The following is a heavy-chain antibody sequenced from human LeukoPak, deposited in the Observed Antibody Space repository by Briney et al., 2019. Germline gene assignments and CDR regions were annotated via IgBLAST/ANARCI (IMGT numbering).Heavy chain of an antibody. D-gene: IGHD3-22*01. CDR1: GFTFSSYA. Sequence: GGSLRLSCAASGFTFSSYAMSWVRQAPGKGLEWVAVISYDGSNKYYADSVKGRFTISRDNSKNTLYLQMNSLRAEDTAVYYCAKDYYDSSGYYYFDDWGQGTLVTVSS. V-gene: IGHV3-30*04. CDR2: ISYDGSNK. CDR3: AKDYYDSSGYYYFDD. J-gene: IGHJ4*02.